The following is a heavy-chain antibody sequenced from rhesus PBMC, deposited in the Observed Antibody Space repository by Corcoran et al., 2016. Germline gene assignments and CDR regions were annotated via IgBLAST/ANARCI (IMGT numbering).Heavy chain of an antibody. J-gene: IGHJ4*01. D-gene: IGHD6-19*01. CDR3: ARKIRQHHYFDY. CDR2: MFGRSGNT. Sequence: QVQLQESGPGLVKPSETLSLTCAVSGDSIRGTYGWSWIRQPPGKGLEWIGYMFGRSGNTYYNPSLKSRFTSAKDTSKNHFSLKLSSVTAADTAMYYGARKIRQHHYFDYWGQGVLFTVSS. V-gene: IGHV4-127*01. CDR1: GDSIRGTYG.